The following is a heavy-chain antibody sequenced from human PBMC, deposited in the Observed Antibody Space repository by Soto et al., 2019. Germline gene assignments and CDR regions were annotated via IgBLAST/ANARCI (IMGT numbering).Heavy chain of an antibody. CDR3: ARGRTAAAAGDAFDI. Sequence: ASVKVSCKASGYTFTGYYMHWVRQAPGQGLEWMGWINPNSGGTNYAQKFQGWVTMTRDTSISTAYMELSRLRSDDTAVDYCARGRTAAAAGDAFDIWGQGTMVTVSS. V-gene: IGHV1-2*04. D-gene: IGHD6-13*01. J-gene: IGHJ3*02. CDR1: GYTFTGYY. CDR2: INPNSGGT.